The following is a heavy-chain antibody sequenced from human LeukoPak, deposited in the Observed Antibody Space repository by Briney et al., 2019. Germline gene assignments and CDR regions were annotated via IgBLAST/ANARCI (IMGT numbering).Heavy chain of an antibody. CDR1: GFTFDDYG. D-gene: IGHD6-13*01. CDR2: ISGSGGST. Sequence: GGSLRLSCAASGFTFDDYGMSWVRQAPGKGLEWVSTISGSGGSTYYTDSVKGRLTISRDNSQSTLYLHMNSLSTEDTALYYCARAVPAPGTPENAFDIWGQGTLVTVSS. J-gene: IGHJ3*02. CDR3: ARAVPAPGTPENAFDI. V-gene: IGHV3-23*01.